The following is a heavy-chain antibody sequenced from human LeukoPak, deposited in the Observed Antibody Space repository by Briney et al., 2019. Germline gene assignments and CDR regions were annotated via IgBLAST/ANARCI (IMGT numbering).Heavy chain of an antibody. CDR3: ARDGIVVVTAIDY. CDR2: ISSSSSYI. V-gene: IGHV3-21*01. Sequence: PGGSLRLSCAASGFTFSSYSMNWFRQAPGKGLEWVSSISSSSSYIYYADSVKGRFTISRDNAKNSLYLQMNSLRAEDAAVYYCARDGIVVVTAIDYWGQGTLVTVSS. D-gene: IGHD2-21*02. J-gene: IGHJ4*02. CDR1: GFTFSSYS.